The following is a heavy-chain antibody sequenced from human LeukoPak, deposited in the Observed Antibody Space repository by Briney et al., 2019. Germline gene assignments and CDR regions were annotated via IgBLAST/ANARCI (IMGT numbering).Heavy chain of an antibody. CDR2: INSDGSST. J-gene: IGHJ2*01. Sequence: GGSLRLSCATSGFIFSKHGMHWVRQAPGKGLVWVSRINSDGSSTSYADSVKGRFTISRDNAKNTLYLQMNSLRAEDTAVYYCAREKGRGYYDSSGYYLKTGYFDLWGRGTLVTVSS. CDR1: GFIFSKHG. D-gene: IGHD3-22*01. CDR3: AREKGRGYYDSSGYYLKTGYFDL. V-gene: IGHV3-74*01.